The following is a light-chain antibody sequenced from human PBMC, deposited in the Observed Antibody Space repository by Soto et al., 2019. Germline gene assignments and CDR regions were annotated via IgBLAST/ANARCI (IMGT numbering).Light chain of an antibody. CDR3: QQYNSVSLLT. CDR1: QSVSSSY. Sequence: EIVLTQSPGTLSLSRGERATLSCRASQSVSSSYLARYQQKPGQAPSLLIYGASNRATGVPDRFSGGGSGTEFTLTISSLQPDDFATYFCQQYNSVSLLTFGGGTKVDIK. V-gene: IGKV3-20*01. CDR2: GAS. J-gene: IGKJ4*01.